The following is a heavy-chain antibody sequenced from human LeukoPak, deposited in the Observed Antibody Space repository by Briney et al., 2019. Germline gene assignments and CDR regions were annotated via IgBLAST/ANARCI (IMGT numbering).Heavy chain of an antibody. V-gene: IGHV3-21*01. D-gene: IGHD1-1*01. CDR3: ARDVQIDY. J-gene: IGHJ4*02. CDR2: IRSSGSYI. CDR1: GFTFSSYT. Sequence: RLSCAASGFTFSSYTMNWVRQXPGKGLEWVSSIRSSGSYIYYADSVKGRFTISRDNAENSLYLQMNSLRAEDTAVYYCARDVQIDYWGQGTLVTVSS.